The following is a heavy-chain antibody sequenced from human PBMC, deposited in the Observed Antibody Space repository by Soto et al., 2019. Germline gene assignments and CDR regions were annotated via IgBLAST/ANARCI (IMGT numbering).Heavy chain of an antibody. CDR2: IYYSGST. CDR1: GGSISSSSYY. Sequence: QLQLQESGPGLVKPSETLSLTCTVSGGSISSSSYYWGWIRQPPGKGLEWIGSIYYSGSTYYNPSLKSRVTISVDTSKNQFSLKLRSVTAADTAVYYCARTEYSSGWYYFDYWGQGTLVTVSS. CDR3: ARTEYSSGWYYFDY. V-gene: IGHV4-39*01. D-gene: IGHD6-19*01. J-gene: IGHJ4*02.